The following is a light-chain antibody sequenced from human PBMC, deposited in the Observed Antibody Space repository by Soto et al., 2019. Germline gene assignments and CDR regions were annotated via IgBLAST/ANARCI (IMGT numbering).Light chain of an antibody. V-gene: IGLV2-11*01. CDR3: CSYAGGYTYL. J-gene: IGLJ1*01. CDR2: GVV. Sequence: QSALTQPRSVSGSPGQSVTISCTGTGNDVGAYNYVSWYQQHPGRPPKLLIYGVVRWPSGVPDRFSGSKSGNTASLTISGLQAEDEADYFCCSYAGGYTYLLGTGTKLPVL. CDR1: GNDVGAYNY.